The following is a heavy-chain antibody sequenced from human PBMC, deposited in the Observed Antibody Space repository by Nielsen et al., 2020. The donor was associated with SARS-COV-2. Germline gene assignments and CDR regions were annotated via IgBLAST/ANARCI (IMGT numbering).Heavy chain of an antibody. CDR1: GGSISSYY. CDR2: IYYSGST. J-gene: IGHJ4*02. V-gene: IGHV4-59*12. CDR3: ARWDGSSWTTFDY. Sequence: SETLSLTCTVSGGSISSYYWSWIRQPPGKGLEWIGYIYYSGSTNYNPSLKSRVTISVDTSKNQFSLKLSSVTAADTAVYYCARWDGSSWTTFDYWGQGTLVTVSS. D-gene: IGHD6-13*01.